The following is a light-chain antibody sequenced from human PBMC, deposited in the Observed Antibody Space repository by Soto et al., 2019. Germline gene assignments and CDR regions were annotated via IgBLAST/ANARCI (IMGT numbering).Light chain of an antibody. CDR3: CSYTVSGTDV. CDR2: AVS. V-gene: IGLV2-14*01. CDR1: SSDVGGYNY. Sequence: QSALTQPPSASGSPGQSVAISCTGTSSDVGGYNYVSWYQQHPGKAPKLMIYAVSNRPSGVSNRFSGSKSGNTATLTISGLQAEDEADYYCCSYTVSGTDVFGTGTKVTVL. J-gene: IGLJ1*01.